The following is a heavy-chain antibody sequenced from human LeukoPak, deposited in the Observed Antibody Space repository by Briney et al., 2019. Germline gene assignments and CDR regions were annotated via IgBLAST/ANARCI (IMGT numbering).Heavy chain of an antibody. J-gene: IGHJ2*01. V-gene: IGHV3-30*03. Sequence: PGRSLRLSCAASGFTLSYYGMHWVRQAPGKGLEWVAVISYDGSIKYYADSVKGRFTISRDNSKNTLYLQMNSLRAEDTAVYYCARGGEYYAWYFDLWGRGTLVTVSS. CDR1: GFTLSYYG. CDR3: ARGGEYYAWYFDL. CDR2: ISYDGSIK. D-gene: IGHD3-16*01.